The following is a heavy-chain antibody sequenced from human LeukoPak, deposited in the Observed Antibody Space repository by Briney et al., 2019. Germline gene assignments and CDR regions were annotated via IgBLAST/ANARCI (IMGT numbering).Heavy chain of an antibody. CDR2: IRSKADGGTR. D-gene: IGHD3-22*01. J-gene: IGHJ4*02. CDR1: GFPFNNAW. V-gene: IGHV3-15*01. CDR3: ITDPWDYDNSRSEVFVY. Sequence: GGSLRLSCAASGFPFNNAWMSWVRQAPGKGLEWVGRIRSKADGGTRDYPAPVKGRFIISRDDSKNTLFLQMNSLKTEDTAAYSCITDPWDYDNSRSEVFVYWGQGTLVTVSS.